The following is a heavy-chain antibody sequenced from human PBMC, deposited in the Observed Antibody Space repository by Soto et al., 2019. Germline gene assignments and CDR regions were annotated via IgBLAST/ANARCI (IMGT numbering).Heavy chain of an antibody. CDR3: AKGRGFYSDNYFDP. Sequence: LSLTCSVSLDSISNSYWTWIRQPAGKGLEWIGHIYSSGNANYNPSLKSRVTMSLDTSKNQFSLSLKSVTAADTAIYYCAKGRGFYSDNYFDPWGQETQVTVSS. V-gene: IGHV4-4*07. CDR2: IYSSGNA. D-gene: IGHD3-22*01. J-gene: IGHJ5*02. CDR1: LDSISNSY.